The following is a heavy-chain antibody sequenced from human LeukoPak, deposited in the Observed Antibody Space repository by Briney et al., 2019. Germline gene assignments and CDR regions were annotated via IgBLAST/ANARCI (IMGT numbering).Heavy chain of an antibody. D-gene: IGHD3-10*01. Sequence: ASVKVSCKSSGDTFSGYYLHWVRQAPGQGLEWTGWINANSGGTNYAQKFQGRVTMTRDTSISSVHMELSRLRSDDTAVYYCARDSITLLRGFDFWGQGTLVTVFS. CDR2: INANSGGT. CDR3: ARDSITLLRGFDF. J-gene: IGHJ4*02. CDR1: GDTFSGYY. V-gene: IGHV1-2*02.